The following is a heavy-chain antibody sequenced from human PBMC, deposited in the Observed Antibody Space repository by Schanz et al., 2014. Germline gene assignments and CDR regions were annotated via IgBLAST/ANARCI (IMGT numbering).Heavy chain of an antibody. D-gene: IGHD3-10*01. V-gene: IGHV1-18*01. CDR3: ARVHIATYHYNSPGAFAM. J-gene: IGHJ3*02. Sequence: QLMQSGSEVRKPGASVKVSCKASGYIFGSHGMTWVRQAPGQGPELMGWINAHTGNTQYAQKFQGRVNMTRDTVTATVHLELTRLRTDDTAIYYCARVHIATYHYNSPGAFAMWGQGTRNAVSS. CDR1: GYIFGSHG. CDR2: INAHTGNT.